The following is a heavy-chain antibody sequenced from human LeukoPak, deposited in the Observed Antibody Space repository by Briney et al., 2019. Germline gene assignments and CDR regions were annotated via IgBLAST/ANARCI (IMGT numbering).Heavy chain of an antibody. D-gene: IGHD4-11*01. V-gene: IGHV3-30*02. CDR1: GFTFSSYG. CDR2: IRYDGSNK. CDR3: AKDLGSTTVTPWDNWFDP. J-gene: IGHJ5*02. Sequence: GGSLRLSCAASGFTFSSYGMHWVRQAPGKGLEWVAFIRYDGSNKYYADSVKGRFTISRDNSKNTLYLQMNSLRAEDTAVYYCAKDLGSTTVTPWDNWFDPWGQGTLVTVSS.